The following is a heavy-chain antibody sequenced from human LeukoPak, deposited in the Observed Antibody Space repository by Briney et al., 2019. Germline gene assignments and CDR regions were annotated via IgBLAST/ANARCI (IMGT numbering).Heavy chain of an antibody. V-gene: IGHV1-69*05. CDR3: ARDDLPYYGSGRSFDY. D-gene: IGHD3-10*01. CDR2: IIPIFGTA. CDR1: GYTFSNYG. Sequence: SVKVSCKASGYTFSNYGITWVRQAPGQGLEWMGGIIPIFGTANYAQKFQGRVTITTDESTSTAYMEPSSLRSEDTAVYYCARDDLPYYGSGRSFDYWGQGTLVTVSS. J-gene: IGHJ4*02.